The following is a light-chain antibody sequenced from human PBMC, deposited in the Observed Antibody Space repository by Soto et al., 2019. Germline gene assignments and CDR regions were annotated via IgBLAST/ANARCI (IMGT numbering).Light chain of an antibody. J-gene: IGKJ1*01. Sequence: EIVLTQSPGTLSLSPGERATLSCRASQSVSANYLIWNQQKPGQAPRLLIYGASSRATGIPDRFSGSGSGTDFNLTISRLEPEDFAVYYCQQYGNSRWTFGQGTKVEIK. CDR3: QQYGNSRWT. CDR1: QSVSANY. CDR2: GAS. V-gene: IGKV3-20*01.